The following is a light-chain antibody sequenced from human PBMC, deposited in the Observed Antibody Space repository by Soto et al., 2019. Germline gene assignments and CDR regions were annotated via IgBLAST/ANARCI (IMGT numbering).Light chain of an antibody. CDR1: QGVNSTS. CDR3: QRYSDSLWT. J-gene: IGKJ1*01. CDR2: GAS. V-gene: IGKV3-20*01. Sequence: EIVLTQSPGTLSLSPGERATLSCRASQGVNSTSLAWYQQKPGQAPRLLIHGASSRATGIPDRFSGSGSGTDFTLTISRLGPEDFAVYFCQRYSDSLWTFGQGTKVEIK.